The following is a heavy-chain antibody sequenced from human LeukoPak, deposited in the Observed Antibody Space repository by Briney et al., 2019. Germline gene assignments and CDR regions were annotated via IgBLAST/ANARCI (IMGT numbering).Heavy chain of an antibody. J-gene: IGHJ4*02. D-gene: IGHD1-7*01. V-gene: IGHV1-2*02. Sequence: ASVKVSCKASGYTFTGYYMHWVRQAPGQGLEWMGWINPNSGGTNYAQKFQGRVTMTRDTSISTAYMELSRLRSDDTAVYYCARDLIPSALELPHLFDYWGQGTLVTVSS. CDR2: INPNSGGT. CDR1: GYTFTGYY. CDR3: ARDLIPSALELPHLFDY.